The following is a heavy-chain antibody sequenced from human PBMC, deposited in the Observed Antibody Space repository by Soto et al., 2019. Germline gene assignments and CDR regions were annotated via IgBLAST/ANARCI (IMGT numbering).Heavy chain of an antibody. V-gene: IGHV3-48*01. J-gene: IGHJ4*02. CDR2: ISSSSSTI. Sequence: GGSLRLSCAASGFTFSTYSMNLVRQAPGKGLEWVSYISSSSSTIFYTDSVKGRFTVSRDNAKNSLYLQMNSLRVEDTAVYYCSSLTYYDDSSGPPGYCGRGSLVTGSS. CDR1: GFTFSTYS. D-gene: IGHD3-22*01. CDR3: SSLTYYDDSSGPPGY.